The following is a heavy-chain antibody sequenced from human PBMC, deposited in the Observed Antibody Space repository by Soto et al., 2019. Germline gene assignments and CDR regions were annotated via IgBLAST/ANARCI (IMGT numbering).Heavy chain of an antibody. CDR3: VKAVYLLHFDY. V-gene: IGHV3-23*01. CDR1: GFTFSSYA. Sequence: GSLRLSCAASGFTFSSYAMTWVRQAPGKGLEWVSTISGTGGNTYYADSVKGRFTISRDNSKNTVYLQMNSLRAEDTAVYYCVKAVYLLHFDYWGQGTLVTVSS. CDR2: ISGTGGNT. J-gene: IGHJ4*02. D-gene: IGHD1-20*01.